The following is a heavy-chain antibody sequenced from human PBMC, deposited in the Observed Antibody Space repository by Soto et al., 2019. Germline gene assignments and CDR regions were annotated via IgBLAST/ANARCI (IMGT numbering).Heavy chain of an antibody. J-gene: IGHJ6*02. V-gene: IGHV3-23*01. D-gene: IGHD3-3*01. Sequence: GGSLRLSCAASGFTFSSYAMSWVRQAPGKGLEWVSAISGSGGSTYYADSVKGRFTISRDNSKNTLYLQMNSLRAEDTAVYYCAKGDYDFWRYGMDVWGQGTTVTVSS. CDR3: AKGDYDFWRYGMDV. CDR2: ISGSGGST. CDR1: GFTFSSYA.